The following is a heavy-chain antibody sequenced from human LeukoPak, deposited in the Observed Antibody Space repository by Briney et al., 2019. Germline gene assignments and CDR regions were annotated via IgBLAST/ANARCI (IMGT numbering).Heavy chain of an antibody. CDR2: ISGDGNST. CDR3: AKDRGSYPDY. Sequence: GGSLRLSCAASGFTFDDYGMHWVRQAPGKGLEWVSHISGDGNSTYYADSVKGRFTISRDNSKNSLYLQMNSLRGEDTALYYCAKDRGSYPDYWGQGALVTVSS. J-gene: IGHJ4*02. V-gene: IGHV3-43*02. CDR1: GFTFDDYG. D-gene: IGHD1-26*01.